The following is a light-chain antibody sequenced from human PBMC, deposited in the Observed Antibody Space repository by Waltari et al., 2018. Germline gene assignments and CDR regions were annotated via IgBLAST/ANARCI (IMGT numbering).Light chain of an antibody. CDR1: SSDVGASNY. CDR2: DVR. V-gene: IGLV2-14*03. J-gene: IGLJ3*02. CDR3: SSSTSSTTRV. Sequence: QSALTQPASVSASPGQSITISCTGPSSDVGASNYVPWYQQHPGKTPKLIIYDVRIRPSGVSNRFSGSKSGNTASLTISGLQADDEADYYCSSSTSSTTRVFGGGTRLTVL.